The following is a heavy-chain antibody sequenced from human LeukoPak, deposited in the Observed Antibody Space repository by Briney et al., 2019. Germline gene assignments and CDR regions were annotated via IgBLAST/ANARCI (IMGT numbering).Heavy chain of an antibody. D-gene: IGHD7-27*01. CDR3: TRDQGNWGLEIFDY. CDR2: IRSKAYGGTT. Sequence: PGGSLRLSCTASGFTFGDYAMSWFRQAPGKGLEWVGFIRSKAYGGTTEYAASVKGRFTISRDDSKSIAYLQMNSLKTEDTAVYYCTRDQGNWGLEIFDYWGQGTLVTVSS. J-gene: IGHJ4*02. V-gene: IGHV3-49*03. CDR1: GFTFGDYA.